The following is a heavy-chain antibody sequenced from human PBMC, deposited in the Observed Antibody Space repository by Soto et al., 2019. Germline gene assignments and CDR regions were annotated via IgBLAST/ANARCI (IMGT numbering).Heavy chain of an antibody. V-gene: IGHV1-69*01. J-gene: IGHJ6*02. CDR2: IIPISDTT. CDR1: GGTFSSYA. CDR3: ARSQGSSTSLEIYYYYYYRMDV. Sequence: QVQLVQSGAEVKKPGSSVKVSCKASGGTFSSYAISWVRQAPGQGLEWMGGIIPISDTTNYAQKFQGRVTIPADESTSTAYMELSSLRSEDTAVYYCARSQGSSTSLEIYYYYYYRMDVWGQGTTVTVSS. D-gene: IGHD2-2*01.